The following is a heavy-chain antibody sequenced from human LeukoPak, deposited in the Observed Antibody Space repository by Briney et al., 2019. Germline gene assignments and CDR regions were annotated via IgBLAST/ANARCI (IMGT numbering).Heavy chain of an antibody. J-gene: IGHJ6*03. CDR3: AKDRCSNGIGCYYYYMDV. Sequence: GGSLRLSCAAYGFTFSSYGMHWVRQAPGKGLEWVAYIQYDGSNEQYAHSVKGRFRISRDSSKNILYLQMNSLRAEDTAVYYCAKDRCSNGIGCYYYYMDVWGKGTTVTISS. V-gene: IGHV3-30*02. D-gene: IGHD2-8*01. CDR1: GFTFSSYG. CDR2: IQYDGSNE.